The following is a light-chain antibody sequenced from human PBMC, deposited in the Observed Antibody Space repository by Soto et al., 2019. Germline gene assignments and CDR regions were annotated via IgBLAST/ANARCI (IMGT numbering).Light chain of an antibody. Sequence: IQVTQSPSTLSASVGDRVTITCRASQSISGWLAWYQQKPGKAPKLLIYKGSSLQSGVPSRFSGSGSGTEFTLTISSLQPDDFATYYCQQYNDYSTFGQGTKLEIK. CDR2: KGS. CDR1: QSISGW. CDR3: QQYNDYST. V-gene: IGKV1-5*03. J-gene: IGKJ2*01.